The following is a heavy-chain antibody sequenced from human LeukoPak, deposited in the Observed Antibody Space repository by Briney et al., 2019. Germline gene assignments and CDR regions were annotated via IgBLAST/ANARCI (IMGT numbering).Heavy chain of an antibody. Sequence: PSETLSLTCAVYGGSFSGYYWTWIRQPPGKGLEWIAEINHSGSTNYSPSLKSRVTISVDTSKNHFSLKLSSVTAADTAVYYCARALPGYFDTSGYYFDYWGQGTLVTVSS. V-gene: IGHV4-34*01. CDR1: GGSFSGYY. D-gene: IGHD3-22*01. CDR2: INHSGST. CDR3: ARALPGYFDTSGYYFDY. J-gene: IGHJ4*02.